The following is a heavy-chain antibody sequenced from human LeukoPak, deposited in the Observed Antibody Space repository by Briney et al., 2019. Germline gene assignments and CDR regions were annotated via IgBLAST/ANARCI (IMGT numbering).Heavy chain of an antibody. CDR2: ISYDGSNK. J-gene: IGHJ4*02. Sequence: GGSLRLSCAASGFTFSSYGMHWVRQAPGKGLEWEAVISYDGSNKYYADSVKGRFTISRDNSKNTLYLQMNSLRAEDTAVYYCAGPTKMTTVPPSHYWGQGTLVTVSS. D-gene: IGHD4-17*01. V-gene: IGHV3-30*03. CDR3: AGPTKMTTVPPSHY. CDR1: GFTFSSYG.